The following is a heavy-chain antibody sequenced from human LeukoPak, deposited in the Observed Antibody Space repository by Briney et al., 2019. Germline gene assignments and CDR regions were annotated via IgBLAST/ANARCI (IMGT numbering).Heavy chain of an antibody. CDR1: GFTFGDYA. CDR3: TSEGWIVATIYDAFDT. J-gene: IGHJ3*02. CDR2: IRSKAYGGTT. Sequence: GGSLRLSCTASGFTFGDYAMSWFRQAPGKGLEWVGFIRSKAYGGTTEYAASVKGRFTISRDDSKSIAYLQMNSLKTEDTAVYYCTSEGWIVATIYDAFDTWGQGTMVTVSS. D-gene: IGHD5-12*01. V-gene: IGHV3-49*03.